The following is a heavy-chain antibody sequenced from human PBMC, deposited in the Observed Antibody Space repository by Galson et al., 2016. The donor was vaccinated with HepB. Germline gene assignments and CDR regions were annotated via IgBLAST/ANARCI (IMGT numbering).Heavy chain of an antibody. CDR2: IRSRAYGGTA. Sequence: SLRLSCAASGFTFSDYAVIWFRQAPGKGLEGVGFIRSRAYGGTAEYAASVKDRFIISRDDSKSIDYLQMNSLKTEDTAVYYCTRFGPYYYDSGTYMSSYDYWGQGTLVTVSS. V-gene: IGHV3-49*03. CDR1: GFTFSDYA. CDR3: TRFGPYYYDSGTYMSSYDY. D-gene: IGHD3-10*01. J-gene: IGHJ4*02.